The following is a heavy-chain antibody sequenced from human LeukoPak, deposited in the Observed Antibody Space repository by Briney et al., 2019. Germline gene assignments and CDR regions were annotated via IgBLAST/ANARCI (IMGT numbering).Heavy chain of an antibody. CDR1: GFIFSNYG. V-gene: IGHV3-33*01. CDR3: ARGLRNTDTFDI. J-gene: IGHJ3*02. Sequence: PGGSLRLSCAASGFIFSNYGMHWVRQAPGKGLEWVAVIWYDGSNKYYADSVKGRFTISRDNSKNTVYLQMNSLRAEDTAVYYCARGLRNTDTFDIWGQGTMVTASS. CDR2: IWYDGSNK.